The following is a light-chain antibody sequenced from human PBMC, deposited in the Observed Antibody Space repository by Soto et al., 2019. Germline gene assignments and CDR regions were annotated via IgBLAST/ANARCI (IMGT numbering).Light chain of an antibody. Sequence: EIVMTQSPATVSVSPGERATLSCMASQSVSSNLAWYQQKPGQAPRLLIYGASTRATGIPARFSGSGSGTEFTLTISSLQSEDFAVYYCQQYNNWLWTFGQGTKVDIK. V-gene: IGKV3-15*01. CDR1: QSVSSN. CDR2: GAS. J-gene: IGKJ1*01. CDR3: QQYNNWLWT.